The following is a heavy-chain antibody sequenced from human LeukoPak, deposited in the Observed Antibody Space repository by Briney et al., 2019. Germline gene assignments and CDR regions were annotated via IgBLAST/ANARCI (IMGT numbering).Heavy chain of an antibody. CDR2: ISGSSSYI. J-gene: IGHJ4*02. CDR3: ARDLLGWELHYFDY. V-gene: IGHV3-21*01. Sequence: GGSLRLSCAASGFTFSTYNMNWVRQAPGKGLEWVSSISGSSSYIYYADSVKGRFSISRDNAKNSLHLQMNSLRAEDTAVYYCARDLLGWELHYFDYWGQGTLVTVSS. CDR1: GFTFSTYN. D-gene: IGHD1-26*01.